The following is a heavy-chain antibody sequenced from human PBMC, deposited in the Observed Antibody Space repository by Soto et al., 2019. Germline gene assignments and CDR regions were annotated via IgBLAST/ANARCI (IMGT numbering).Heavy chain of an antibody. D-gene: IGHD5-18*01. V-gene: IGHV1-69*13. CDR3: ARVSVGGTAMVTGQTYYYYGMDV. CDR2: ITPIFGTA. CDR1: GPTFTSYA. Sequence: SVKVSCKASGPTFTSYAISWVRQAPGQGLEWMVGITPIFGTANYAQKFQGRVTVTADASTSTAYMELSSLRSEDTAVYSCARVSVGGTAMVTGQTYYYYGMDVWGQGTTVTVSS. J-gene: IGHJ6*02.